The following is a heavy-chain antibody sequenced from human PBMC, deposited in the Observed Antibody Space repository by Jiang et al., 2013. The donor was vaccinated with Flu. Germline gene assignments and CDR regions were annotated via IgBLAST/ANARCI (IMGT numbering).Heavy chain of an antibody. J-gene: IGHJ4*02. CDR2: GNT. CDR3: ARDGGPYCSTTSCYYFDY. Sequence: GNTDYAQKFQGRVTMTTDTSTSTAYMELRSLRSDDAAVYYCARDGGPYCSTTSCYYFDYWGQGTLVTVSS. D-gene: IGHD2-2*01. V-gene: IGHV1-18*01.